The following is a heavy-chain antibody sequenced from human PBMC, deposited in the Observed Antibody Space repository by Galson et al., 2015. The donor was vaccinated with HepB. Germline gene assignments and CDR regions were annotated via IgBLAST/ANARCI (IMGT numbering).Heavy chain of an antibody. V-gene: IGHV3-33*01. D-gene: IGHD2-15*01. J-gene: IGHJ6*01. CDR3: LRGRRVVVANKYQYYGMDV. Sequence: SLRLSCAASGFSFAGFGMHWVRQTPAKGLEWVAVIWYDGSVKMYADSVKGRFIISRDNSKNTLYLEMHNLRVEDTAVYYCLRGRRVVVANKYQYYGMDVWGRGTTVTVSS. CDR1: GFSFAGFG. CDR2: IWYDGSVK.